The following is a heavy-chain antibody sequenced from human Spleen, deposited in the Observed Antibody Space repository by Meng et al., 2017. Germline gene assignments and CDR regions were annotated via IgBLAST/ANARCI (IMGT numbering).Heavy chain of an antibody. Sequence: QVQLVQSGAEVREPGASVKVSCKASGYTFTSFGISWVRQAPGQGLEWMGWISPYNGNANYAQNLQARVTMATDTSTSTAYMELRSLRSDDTAAYYCARGCSGGYCLDYWGQGTLVTVSS. J-gene: IGHJ4*02. CDR2: ISPYNGNA. CDR1: GYTFTSFG. CDR3: ARGCSGGYCLDY. V-gene: IGHV1-18*01. D-gene: IGHD2-15*01.